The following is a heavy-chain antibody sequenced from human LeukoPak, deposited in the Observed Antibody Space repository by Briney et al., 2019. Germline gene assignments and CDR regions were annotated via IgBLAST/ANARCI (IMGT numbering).Heavy chain of an antibody. V-gene: IGHV4-59*01. Sequence: SQTLSLTCTVSGGSITTYYWSWIRQPPGKGLEWIGYIYYTVTAIHQASLQSRVIITVETSKNQFSLNLSSVTAAETPVYYCAREPGPLYDLWGRGTLVTVSS. CDR3: AREPGPLYDL. CDR2: IYYTVTA. J-gene: IGHJ2*01. D-gene: IGHD2-2*02. CDR1: GGSITTYY.